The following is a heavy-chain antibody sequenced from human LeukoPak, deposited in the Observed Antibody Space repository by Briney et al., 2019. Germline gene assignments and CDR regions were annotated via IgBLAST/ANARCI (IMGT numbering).Heavy chain of an antibody. V-gene: IGHV4-30-4*01. Sequence: SETLSPTCTVSGGSISSGDYYWSWIRQPPGKGLEWIGYIYYSGSTYYNPSLKSRVTISVDTSKNQFSLKLSSVTAADTAVYYCARVSDYLFDYWGQGTLVTVSS. J-gene: IGHJ4*02. CDR2: IYYSGST. CDR3: ARVSDYLFDY. CDR1: GGSISSGDYY. D-gene: IGHD2/OR15-2a*01.